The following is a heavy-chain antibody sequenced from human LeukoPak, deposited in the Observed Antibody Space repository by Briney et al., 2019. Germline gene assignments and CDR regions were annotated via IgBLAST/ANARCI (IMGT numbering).Heavy chain of an antibody. CDR1: GASISGGSYY. J-gene: IGHJ3*02. D-gene: IGHD3-10*01. Sequence: PSETLSLTCTVSGASISGGSYYWSWIRQPAGKGLEWIGRIYTTGSTNYNPSLNSRVTISVDTSKNQFSLELSSVTAADTAVYYCARSPGGSGTRAFDIWGQGTVVTVSS. CDR2: IYTTGST. CDR3: ARSPGGSGTRAFDI. V-gene: IGHV4-61*02.